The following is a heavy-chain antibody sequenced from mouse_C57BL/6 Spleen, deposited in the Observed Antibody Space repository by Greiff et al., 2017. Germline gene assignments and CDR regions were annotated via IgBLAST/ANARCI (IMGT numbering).Heavy chain of an antibody. Sequence: EVKLMESGPGMVKPSQSLSLTCTVTGYSITSGYDWHWIRHFPGNKLEWMGYISYSGSTNYNPSLKSRISITHDTSKNHFFLKLNSVTTEDTATYYCARARNYYGSSYWFAYWGQGTLVTVSA. D-gene: IGHD1-1*01. CDR3: ARARNYYGSSYWFAY. CDR1: GYSITSGYD. V-gene: IGHV3-1*01. CDR2: ISYSGST. J-gene: IGHJ3*01.